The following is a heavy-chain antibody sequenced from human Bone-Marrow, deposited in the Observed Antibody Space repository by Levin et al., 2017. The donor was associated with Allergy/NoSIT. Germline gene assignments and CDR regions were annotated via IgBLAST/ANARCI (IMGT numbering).Heavy chain of an antibody. Sequence: SCAVSGGSIISVGYSWSWIRQPPGKGLEWIGYLYHSGSTYYNPSLKSRVTMSVDRSKNQFSLNLTSVTAADTAIYFCARGGVAGTDYWGQGTLVTVSS. V-gene: IGHV4-30-2*01. J-gene: IGHJ4*02. CDR2: LYHSGST. CDR3: ARGGVAGTDY. D-gene: IGHD3-16*01. CDR1: GGSIISVGYS.